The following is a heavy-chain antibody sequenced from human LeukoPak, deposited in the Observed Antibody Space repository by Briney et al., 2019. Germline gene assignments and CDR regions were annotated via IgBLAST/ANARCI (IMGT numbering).Heavy chain of an antibody. Sequence: PGGSLRLSCAASGFTFSSYGMHWVRQAPGKGLEGVAVIWDDGSNKYYADSVKGRFTISRDNYKNTLYLKMNSLRAEDTAVYYCARVESPDYWGQGTLVTVSS. CDR2: IWDDGSNK. CDR1: GFTFSSYG. V-gene: IGHV3-33*01. CDR3: ARVESPDY. J-gene: IGHJ4*02. D-gene: IGHD1-1*01.